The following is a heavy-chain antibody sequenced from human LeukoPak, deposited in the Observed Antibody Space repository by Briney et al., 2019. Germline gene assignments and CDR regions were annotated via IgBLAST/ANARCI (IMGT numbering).Heavy chain of an antibody. J-gene: IGHJ4*02. CDR2: IRQDGGAK. CDR3: APPPIAATGN. D-gene: IGHD6-13*01. CDR1: GFIFNDFW. V-gene: IGHV3-7*01. Sequence: GGSLRLSCTASGFIFNDFWMSWVRQAPGEGLEWVANIRQDGGAKNYADSVKGRFTISRDNAKKSLYLQMNSLRAEDTAAYYCAPPPIAATGNWGQGTLVTVSS.